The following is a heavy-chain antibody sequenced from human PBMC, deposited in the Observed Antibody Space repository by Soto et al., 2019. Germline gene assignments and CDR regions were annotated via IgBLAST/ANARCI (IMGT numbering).Heavy chain of an antibody. CDR1: GGSISSGXXY. J-gene: IGHJ6*02. CDR2: IYYSGSI. Sequence: QVQLQESGPGLVKPSQTLSLTCTVSGGSISSGXXYWSXXXXXXXXXLEWIGYIYYSGSIYSNQSLKSRMTISVDTSKNPFSLKLSTVTATDTAVYYCAALCVGCRGLIYSGMDAWGQGTTVTDSS. CDR3: AALCVGCRGLIYSGMDA. D-gene: IGHD5-12*01. V-gene: IGHV4-31*03.